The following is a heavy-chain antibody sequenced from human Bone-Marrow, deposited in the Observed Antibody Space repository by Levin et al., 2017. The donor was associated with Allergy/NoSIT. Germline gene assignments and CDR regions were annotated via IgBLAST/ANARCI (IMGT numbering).Heavy chain of an antibody. D-gene: IGHD2/OR15-2a*01. CDR3: VKEKGLEDHTFHRLMDY. J-gene: IGHJ4*02. Sequence: PGGSLRLSCTASGFTFSNYGMVWVRQAPGKGLEWVTLISFNGGIEYYADSVKGRFTISRDNSKNTLYLQMNSLRAEDTAVYYCVKEKGLEDHTFHRLMDYWGQGTLVNVSS. CDR2: ISFNGGIE. V-gene: IGHV3-30*18. CDR1: GFTFSNYG.